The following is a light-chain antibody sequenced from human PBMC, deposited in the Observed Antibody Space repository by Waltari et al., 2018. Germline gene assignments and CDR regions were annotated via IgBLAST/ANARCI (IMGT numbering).Light chain of an antibody. CDR2: EVS. CDR1: SSDVGGYNY. J-gene: IGLJ3*02. CDR3: SSYGGSNNLV. V-gene: IGLV2-8*01. Sequence: QSALTQPPSASGSPGQSVTISCTGTSSDVGGYNYVSWYQQYPGKAPKVMIYEVSKRPSGVPARFSGSKSGNTASLTVSGVQAEDEADYYCSSYGGSNNLVFGGGTKLTVL.